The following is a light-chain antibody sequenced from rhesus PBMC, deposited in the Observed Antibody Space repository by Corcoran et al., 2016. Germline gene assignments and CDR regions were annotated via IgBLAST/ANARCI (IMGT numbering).Light chain of an antibody. CDR3: QQYASSPRT. J-gene: IGKJ1*01. CDR2: KAS. CDR1: RSISSW. Sequence: DIQMTQSPSSLSASVGDTVTITCRASRSISSWLAWYQQKPGRAPKVLISKASSLQSGVPSRLSGSGSGTDFTLTISSLQSEDCATYYCQQYASSPRTFGQGTKVEI. V-gene: IGKV1-22*01.